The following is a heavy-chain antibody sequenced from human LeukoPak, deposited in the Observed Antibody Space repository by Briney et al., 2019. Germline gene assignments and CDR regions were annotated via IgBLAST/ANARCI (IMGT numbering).Heavy chain of an antibody. D-gene: IGHD6-13*01. CDR2: ISGSGGST. J-gene: IGHJ4*02. CDR1: GFMFSSNW. CDR3: AKRLGGIAAH. Sequence: GGALRLSCAASGFMFSSNWMSWVRLAPGKGLEWVSAISGSGGSTYYADSVKGRFTISRDNSKNTLYLQMNSLRAEDTAVYYCAKRLGGIAAHWGQGTLVTVSS. V-gene: IGHV3-23*01.